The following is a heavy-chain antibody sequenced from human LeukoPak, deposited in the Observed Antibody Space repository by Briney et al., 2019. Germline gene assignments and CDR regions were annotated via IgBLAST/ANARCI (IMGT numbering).Heavy chain of an antibody. CDR1: GGSISSSSYY. J-gene: IGHJ5*02. V-gene: IGHV4-39*07. CDR3: ARVEARGSYSRWFDP. Sequence: SETLSLTCTVSGGSISSSSYYWGWIRQPPGKGLEWIGSIYYSGSTYYNPSLKSRVTISVDTSKNQFSLKLSSVTAADTAVYYCARVEARGSYSRWFDPWGQGTLVTVSS. D-gene: IGHD1-26*01. CDR2: IYYSGST.